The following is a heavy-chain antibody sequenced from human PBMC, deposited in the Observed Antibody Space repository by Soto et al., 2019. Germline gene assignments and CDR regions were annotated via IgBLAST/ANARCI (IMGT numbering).Heavy chain of an antibody. D-gene: IGHD3-22*01. J-gene: IGHJ4*02. CDR2: INPNSGGT. CDR1: GYTFTSYG. CDR3: ARSDSSGYSEFDY. Sequence: ASVKVSCKASGYTFTSYGISWVRQAPGQGLEWMGWINPNSGGTNYAQKLQGRVTMTRYTSISTAYMELSRLRSDDTAVYYCARSDSSGYSEFDYWGQGALVTVSS. V-gene: IGHV1-2*02.